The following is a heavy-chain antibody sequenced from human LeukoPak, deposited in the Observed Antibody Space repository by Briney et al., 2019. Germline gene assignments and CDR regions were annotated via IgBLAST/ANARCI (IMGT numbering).Heavy chain of an antibody. Sequence: GRSLRLSCAASGFTFSSYGMHWVRQAPGKGLEWVAVIWYDGSNKYYADSVKGRFTISRDNSKNMLYLQMNSLRAEDTAVYYCARDSKPHYYCGMDVWGQGTTVTVSS. J-gene: IGHJ6*02. CDR1: GFTFSSYG. V-gene: IGHV3-33*01. CDR2: IWYDGSNK. D-gene: IGHD1-14*01. CDR3: ARDSKPHYYCGMDV.